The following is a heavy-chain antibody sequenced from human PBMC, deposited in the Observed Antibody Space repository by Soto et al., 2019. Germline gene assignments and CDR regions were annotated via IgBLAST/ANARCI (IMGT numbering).Heavy chain of an antibody. D-gene: IGHD3-22*01. CDR1: GGSISSYY. CDR3: ARLSSGTYY. V-gene: IGHV4-59*08. J-gene: IGHJ4*02. Sequence: SETLSLTCTVSGGSISSYYWSWIRQPPGKGLEWIGYIYYSGSTNYNPSLKSRVTISVDTSKNQFSLKLSSVTAADTAVYYCARLSSGTYYWGQGTLVTVSS. CDR2: IYYSGST.